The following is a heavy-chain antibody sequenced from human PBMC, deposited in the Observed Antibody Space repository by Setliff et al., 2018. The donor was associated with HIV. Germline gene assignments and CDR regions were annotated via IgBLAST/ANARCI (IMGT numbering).Heavy chain of an antibody. CDR3: ARVGATPIDAFDI. V-gene: IGHV1-69*10. D-gene: IGHD1-26*01. J-gene: IGHJ3*02. CDR1: GGTFSSYA. Sequence: SVKVSCKASGGTFSSYAISWVRQAPGQGLEWMGGVIPILGIANYAQKFQGRVTITADESTSTAYMELSSLRSEDTAVYYCARVGATPIDAFDIWGQGTMVTVSS. CDR2: VIPILGIA.